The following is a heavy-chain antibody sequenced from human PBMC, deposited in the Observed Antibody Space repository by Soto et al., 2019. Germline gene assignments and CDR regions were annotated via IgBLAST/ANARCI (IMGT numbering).Heavy chain of an antibody. CDR1: VYTFTSYG. Sequence: ASVKVSCTASVYTFTSYGISWVRQDPGQGLEWMGWISAYNGNTNYAQKLQGRVTMTTDTSTSTAYMELRSLRSDDTAVYYCARGRRDGYKFVAFDIWGQGTMVTVSS. D-gene: IGHD5-12*01. CDR3: ARGRRDGYKFVAFDI. CDR2: ISAYNGNT. V-gene: IGHV1-18*01. J-gene: IGHJ3*02.